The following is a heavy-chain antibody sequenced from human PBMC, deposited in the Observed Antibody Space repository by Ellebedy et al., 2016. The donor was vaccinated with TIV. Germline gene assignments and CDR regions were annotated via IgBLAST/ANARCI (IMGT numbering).Heavy chain of an antibody. CDR2: IYYSGST. CDR1: GGSISSSSHY. CDR3: ASLFGVIIIDAFDI. Sequence: SETLSLTXTVSGGSISSSSHYWGWIRQPPGKGLEWIGSIYYSGSTYYNPSLKSRVSISVDTSKNQFSLKLSSVTAADTAVYYCASLFGVIIIDAFDIWGQGTMVTVSS. J-gene: IGHJ3*02. D-gene: IGHD3-3*01. V-gene: IGHV4-39*01.